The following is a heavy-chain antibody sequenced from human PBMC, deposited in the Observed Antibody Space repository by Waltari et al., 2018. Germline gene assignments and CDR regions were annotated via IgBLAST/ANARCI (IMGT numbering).Heavy chain of an antibody. D-gene: IGHD6-19*01. CDR3: ARDVGGIAVN. CDR2: GST. V-gene: IGHV4-4*07. Sequence: GSTNYNPSLKSRVTMSVDTSKNQFSLKLSSVTAADTAVYYCARDVGGIAVNWGQGTLVTVSS. J-gene: IGHJ4*02.